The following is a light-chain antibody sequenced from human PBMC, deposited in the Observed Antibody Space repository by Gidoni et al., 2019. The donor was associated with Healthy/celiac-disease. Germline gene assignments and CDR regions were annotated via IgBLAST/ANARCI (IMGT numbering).Light chain of an antibody. V-gene: IGKV3-11*01. CDR1: QSVSSY. CDR3: QQRSNWPLV. J-gene: IGKJ4*01. Sequence: EIVLTPSPATLSLSPGERATLSCRASQSVSSYLAWYQQKPGQAPRLLIYDASNRATGIPARFSGSGSGTDFTLTISSLEPEDFAVYYCQQRSNWPLVFGGGTKVEIK. CDR2: DAS.